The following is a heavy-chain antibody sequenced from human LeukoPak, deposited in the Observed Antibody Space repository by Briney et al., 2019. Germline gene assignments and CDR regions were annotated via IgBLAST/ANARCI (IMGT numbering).Heavy chain of an antibody. CDR1: GYSFTTYW. V-gene: IGHV5-51*01. Sequence: GESLKNSCKGSGYSFTTYWIGWVRQMPGKGLEWMGIIYPGDSDTRYSPSFQGQVTISADKFISTAYLQWSSLKASDTAMYYCARPGYYDSSVLAFDIWGQGTMVTVSS. J-gene: IGHJ3*02. CDR3: ARPGYYDSSVLAFDI. D-gene: IGHD3-22*01. CDR2: IYPGDSDT.